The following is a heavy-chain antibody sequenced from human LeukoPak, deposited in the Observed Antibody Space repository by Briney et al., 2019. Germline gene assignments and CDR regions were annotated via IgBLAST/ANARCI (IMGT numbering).Heavy chain of an antibody. Sequence: SETLSLTCTVSGGSISSSSDFWGWIRQPPGKGLEWIGAINYSGSTYYNPSLKSRVTISVDTSKNQFSLRLSSVTAADTAVYYCARQGRYFDSLYWGQGTLVTVSS. V-gene: IGHV4-39*01. J-gene: IGHJ4*02. CDR2: INYSGST. D-gene: IGHD3-9*01. CDR1: GGSISSSSDF. CDR3: ARQGRYFDSLY.